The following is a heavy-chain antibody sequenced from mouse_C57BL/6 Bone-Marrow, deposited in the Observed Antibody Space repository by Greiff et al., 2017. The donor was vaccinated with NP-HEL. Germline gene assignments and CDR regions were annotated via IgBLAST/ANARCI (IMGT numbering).Heavy chain of an antibody. J-gene: IGHJ4*01. CDR3: TTGGSSPYAMDY. CDR1: GFNIKDDY. D-gene: IGHD1-1*01. CDR2: IDPENGDT. Sequence: VQLQQSGAELVRPGASVKLSCTVSGFNIKDDYMHWVKQRPEQGLEWIGWIDPENGDTEYASKFQGKATITADTSSNTAYLQISSLTSEDTSVYYGTTGGSSPYAMDYWGQGTSVTVSS. V-gene: IGHV14-4*01.